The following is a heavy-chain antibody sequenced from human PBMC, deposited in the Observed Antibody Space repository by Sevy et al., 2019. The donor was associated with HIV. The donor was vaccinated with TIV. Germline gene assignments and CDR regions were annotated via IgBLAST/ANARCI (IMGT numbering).Heavy chain of an antibody. J-gene: IGHJ5*02. CDR3: AREVRFGELGNWFDP. CDR1: GFTFISYW. CDR2: IKEEGSEK. V-gene: IGHV3-7*01. Sequence: GGALRLSCAASGFTFISYWMSWVRQAPGKGLEWVANIKEEGSEKYYVASVKVRFTISRDNAKYSLYLQMNSLRAEDTAVYYCAREVRFGELGNWFDPWGQGTLVTVSS. D-gene: IGHD3-10*01.